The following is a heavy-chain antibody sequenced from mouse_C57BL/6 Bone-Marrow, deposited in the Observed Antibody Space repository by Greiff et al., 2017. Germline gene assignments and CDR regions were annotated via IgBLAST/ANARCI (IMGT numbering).Heavy chain of an antibody. CDR2: IYPRDGST. Sequence: VQLQQSGPELVKPGASVKLSCKASGYTFTSYDINWVKQRPGQGLEWIGWIYPRDGSTKYNEKLKGKATLTVDTSSSTAYMELHSLTSEDSAVYFCARKTIVIRAWFAYWGQGTLVTVSA. CDR3: ARKTIVIRAWFAY. J-gene: IGHJ3*01. CDR1: GYTFTSYD. V-gene: IGHV1-85*01. D-gene: IGHD2-5*01.